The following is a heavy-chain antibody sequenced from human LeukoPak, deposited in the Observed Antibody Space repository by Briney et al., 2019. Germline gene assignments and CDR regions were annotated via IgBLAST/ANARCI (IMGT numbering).Heavy chain of an antibody. CDR1: GGSISSSSYY. Sequence: SETLSLTCTVSGGSISSSSYYWGWPRQPPGKGLEWIGSLYYSGSTYYNPSLKSRVTMSVDTSKNQFSLKLSSVTAADTAVYYCARNYDGAFDYWGQGTLVTVSS. J-gene: IGHJ4*02. V-gene: IGHV4-39*01. CDR3: ARNYDGAFDY. CDR2: LYYSGST. D-gene: IGHD4-23*01.